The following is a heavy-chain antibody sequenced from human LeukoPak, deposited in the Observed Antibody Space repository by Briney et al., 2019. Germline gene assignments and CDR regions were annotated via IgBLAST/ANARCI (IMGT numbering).Heavy chain of an antibody. CDR2: ISSSSSTI. CDR3: ARDLGGTVTTWYYYGMDV. J-gene: IGHJ6*02. V-gene: IGHV3-48*01. Sequence: GPLRLSCAASGFTFSSYSMNWVRQAPGKGLEWVSYISSSSSTIYYADSVKGRFTISRDNAKNSLYLQMNSLRAEDTAVYYCARDLGGTVTTWYYYGMDVWGQGTTVTVSS. CDR1: GFTFSSYS. D-gene: IGHD4-11*01.